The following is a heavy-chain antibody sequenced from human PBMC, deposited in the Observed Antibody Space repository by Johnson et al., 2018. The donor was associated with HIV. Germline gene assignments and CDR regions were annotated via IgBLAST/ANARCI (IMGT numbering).Heavy chain of an antibody. CDR3: ARGRAWDHDAFDI. Sequence: QLVESGGGVVQPGRSLRLSCAASGFIFSTYAMHWVRQAPGKGLEWVAVVSYDGSNKYYADSVKGRFTISRDNSKNTLYLQMNSLRAEDTAMYYCARGRAWDHDAFDIWGQGTMVTVSS. J-gene: IGHJ3*02. CDR2: VSYDGSNK. V-gene: IGHV3-30-3*01. D-gene: IGHD1-26*01. CDR1: GFIFSTYA.